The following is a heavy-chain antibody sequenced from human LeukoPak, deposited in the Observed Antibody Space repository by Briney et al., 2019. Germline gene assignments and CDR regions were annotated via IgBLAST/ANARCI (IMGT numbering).Heavy chain of an antibody. J-gene: IGHJ6*02. Sequence: ASVKVSCKVSGYTLTELSMHWVRQAPGKGLEWMGGFDPEDGETIYAQKFQGRVTMTEDTSTDTTYMELSSLRSEDTAVYYCATTTYYYYGMDVWGQGTTVTVSS. CDR2: FDPEDGET. CDR1: GYTLTELS. V-gene: IGHV1-24*01. CDR3: ATTTYYYYGMDV. D-gene: IGHD1-1*01.